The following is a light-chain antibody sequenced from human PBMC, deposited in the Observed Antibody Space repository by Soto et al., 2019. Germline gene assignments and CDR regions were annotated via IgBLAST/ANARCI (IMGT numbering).Light chain of an antibody. CDR2: DVS. J-gene: IGLJ2*01. V-gene: IGLV2-14*03. CDR1: STDIGSYNY. Sequence: QSVLTQPASLSGSPGQSITISCTGTSTDIGSYNYVSWYQQHPGKAPKLMIFDVSYRPSGISDRFSGSKSGNTASLTISGLQPEDEADYYCSSYGASSTLLGGGTKLT. CDR3: SSYGASSTL.